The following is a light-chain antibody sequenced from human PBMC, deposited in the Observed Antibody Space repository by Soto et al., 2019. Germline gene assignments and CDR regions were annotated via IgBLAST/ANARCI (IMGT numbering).Light chain of an antibody. CDR1: RVIGDW. Sequence: DIQMTQSPSSVSASVGDTVTITCRASRVIGDWLAWYQHKPGKVPKLLIYGASTLQSGVPSRFSASGVGTDFTLTISTLQPEDFATYSCQQANNFPLTFSGGTKVEIK. CDR2: GAS. CDR3: QQANNFPLT. V-gene: IGKV1-12*01. J-gene: IGKJ4*01.